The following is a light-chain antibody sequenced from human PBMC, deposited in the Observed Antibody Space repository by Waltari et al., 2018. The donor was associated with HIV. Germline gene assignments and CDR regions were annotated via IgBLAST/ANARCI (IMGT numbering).Light chain of an antibody. J-gene: IGLJ2*01. CDR2: GNS. CDR3: QSYDSSLSGSVV. V-gene: IGLV1-40*01. CDR1: RSTIAAGYD. Sequence: QSVLTQPPSVSGAPGQRVTISCTGSRSTIAAGYDVHWYQQLPGTAPKLLIYGNSNRPSGVPDRFSGSKSGTSASLAITGLQAEDEADYYCQSYDSSLSGSVVFGGGTKLTVL.